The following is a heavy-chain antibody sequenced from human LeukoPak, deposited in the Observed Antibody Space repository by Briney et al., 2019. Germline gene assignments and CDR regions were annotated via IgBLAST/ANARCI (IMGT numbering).Heavy chain of an antibody. CDR1: GYTFTGYY. J-gene: IGHJ6*02. Sequence: ASVKVSCKASGYTFTGYYMHWVRQAPGQGLEWMGWINPNSGGTNYAQKCQGWVTMTRDTSISTAYMELSRLRSDATAVYYCARALSAAAGIFYYYGMDVWGPGTTVTVS. V-gene: IGHV1-2*04. D-gene: IGHD6-13*01. CDR2: INPNSGGT. CDR3: ARALSAAAGIFYYYGMDV.